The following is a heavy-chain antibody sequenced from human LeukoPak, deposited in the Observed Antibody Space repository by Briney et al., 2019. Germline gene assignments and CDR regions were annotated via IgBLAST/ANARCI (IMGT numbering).Heavy chain of an antibody. Sequence: GGSLRLSCAASGFTFRSYSMNWVRQAPGKGLEWVSSISSSSSYIYYADSVKGRFTISRDNAKNSLYLQMNSLRAEDTAVYYCARAGYSSSWYIGYWGQGTLVTVSS. J-gene: IGHJ4*02. CDR1: GFTFRSYS. V-gene: IGHV3-21*01. CDR2: ISSSSSYI. D-gene: IGHD6-13*01. CDR3: ARAGYSSSWYIGY.